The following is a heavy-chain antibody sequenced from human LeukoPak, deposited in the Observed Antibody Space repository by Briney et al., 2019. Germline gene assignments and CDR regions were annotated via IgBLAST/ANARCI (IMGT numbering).Heavy chain of an antibody. CDR1: GGSISSYNYY. D-gene: IGHD2-15*01. J-gene: IGHJ4*02. CDR3: AAQPSVVVAAPFDY. CDR2: IYTSGST. V-gene: IGHV4-61*02. Sequence: SETLSLTCTVSGGSISSYNYYWSWIRQPAGKGLEWIGRIYTSGSTNYNPSLKSRVTISVDTSKNQFSLKLSSVTAADTAVYYCAAQPSVVVAAPFDYWGQGTLVTVSS.